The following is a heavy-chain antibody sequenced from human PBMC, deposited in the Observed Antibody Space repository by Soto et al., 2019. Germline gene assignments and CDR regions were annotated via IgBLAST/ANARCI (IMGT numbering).Heavy chain of an antibody. V-gene: IGHV3-43D*04. D-gene: IGHD2-2*01. CDR3: AKDKDGCSSTSCYPGSYYYYGMDV. J-gene: IGHJ6*02. CDR2: ISWDGGST. CDR1: GFTFDDYA. Sequence: GGSLRLSCAASGFTFDDYAMHWVRQAPGKGLEWVSLISWDGGSTYYADSVKGRFTISRDNSKNSLYLQMNSLRAEDTALYYCAKDKDGCSSTSCYPGSYYYYGMDVWGQGATVTVSS.